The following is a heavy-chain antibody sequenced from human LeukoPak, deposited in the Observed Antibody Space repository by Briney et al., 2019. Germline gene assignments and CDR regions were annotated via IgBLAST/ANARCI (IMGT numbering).Heavy chain of an antibody. D-gene: IGHD3-22*01. CDR1: GFTFSSYS. CDR2: ISSSSSTI. J-gene: IGHJ3*02. V-gene: IGHV3-48*01. Sequence: GGSLRLSCAASGFTFSSYSMNWVRQAPGKGLEWVSYISSSSSTIYYADSVKGRFTISRDNAKNSLYLQMNSLRAEDTAVYYCARPLLLSYYYDSSGYNDAFDIWGQGTMVTVSS. CDR3: ARPLLLSYYYDSSGYNDAFDI.